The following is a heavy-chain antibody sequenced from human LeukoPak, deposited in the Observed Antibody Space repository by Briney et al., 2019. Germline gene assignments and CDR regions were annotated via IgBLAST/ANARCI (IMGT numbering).Heavy chain of an antibody. V-gene: IGHV1-18*01. J-gene: IGHJ6*03. Sequence: ASVKVSCKASGYTFTSYGIIWVQQAPGQGLECMGWISAYNGNTNYAQKLQGRVPMTTDTSTGTAYLELRSPRSDDTAVYYCARAPGYCSSTRCSKYYYYYYMDGWGKGTTVTVSS. CDR2: ISAYNGNT. D-gene: IGHD2-2*01. CDR3: ARAPGYCSSTRCSKYYYYYYMDG. CDR1: GYTFTSYG.